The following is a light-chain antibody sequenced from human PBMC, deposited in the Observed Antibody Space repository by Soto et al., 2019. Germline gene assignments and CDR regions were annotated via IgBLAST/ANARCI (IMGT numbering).Light chain of an antibody. V-gene: IGLV1-44*01. Sequence: QSVLTQPPSASGTPGQRVTFSCSGSSSNIGTNTVNWYQHLPGTAPKLLIYTNDQRPSGVPDRFSGSKSGTSASLAISGLQSEDEADYYCAAWDDSLNGVVFGGRTKLTVL. J-gene: IGLJ2*01. CDR3: AAWDDSLNGVV. CDR2: TND. CDR1: SSNIGTNT.